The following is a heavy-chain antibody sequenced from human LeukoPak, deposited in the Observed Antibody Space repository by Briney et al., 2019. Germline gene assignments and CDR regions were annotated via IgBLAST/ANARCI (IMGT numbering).Heavy chain of an antibody. CDR3: APQTFDY. CDR2: IWYDGSNK. V-gene: IGHV3-33*01. Sequence: GRSLRLSCAASGLTFSNYGMHRVRQAPGKGLEWVAVIWYDGSNKYYADSVKGRFTISRDNSKNTLYLQMNSLRAEDTAVYYCAPQTFDYWGRGTLVAVSS. J-gene: IGHJ4*02. CDR1: GLTFSNYG.